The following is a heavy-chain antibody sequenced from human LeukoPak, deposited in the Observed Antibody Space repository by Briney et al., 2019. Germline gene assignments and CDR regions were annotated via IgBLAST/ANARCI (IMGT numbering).Heavy chain of an antibody. CDR1: GFTFSDYY. D-gene: IGHD3-22*01. CDR3: ATDKPHYYDSSGYLT. J-gene: IGHJ5*02. V-gene: IGHV3-11*01. CDR2: ISSSGSTI. Sequence: PGGSLRLSCAASGFTFSDYYMSWIRQAPGKGLEWVSYISSSGSTIYYADSVKGRFTISRDNAKNSLYLQMNSLRAEDTAVYYCATDKPHYYDSSGYLTWGQGTLVTVSS.